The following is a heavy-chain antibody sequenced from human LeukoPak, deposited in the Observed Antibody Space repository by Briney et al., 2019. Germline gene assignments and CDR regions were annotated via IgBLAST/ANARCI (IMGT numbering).Heavy chain of an antibody. CDR2: INSDGSST. CDR3: AREWELFYYYYMDV. D-gene: IGHD1-26*01. Sequence: QAGGSQSLFCAASGFTFSSYWMHWVRHAPGKGLVWLSRINSDGSSTSYADSVKGRFTISRDNAKNTLYLQMNSLRAEDTAVYYCAREWELFYYYYMDVWGKGATVTVSS. CDR1: GFTFSSYW. V-gene: IGHV3-74*01. J-gene: IGHJ6*03.